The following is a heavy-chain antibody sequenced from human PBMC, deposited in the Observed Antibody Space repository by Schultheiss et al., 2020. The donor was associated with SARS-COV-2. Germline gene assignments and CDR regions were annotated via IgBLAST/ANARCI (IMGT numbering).Heavy chain of an antibody. V-gene: IGHV4-59*01. CDR1: GGSFSGYY. CDR2: IYYSGST. J-gene: IGHJ4*02. CDR3: ARDRHIVVVPAATFDY. Sequence: GSLRLSCAVYGGSFSGYYWSWIRQPPGKGLEWIGYIYYSGSTNYNPSLKSRVTISVDTSKNQFSLKLSSVTAADTAVYYCARDRHIVVVPAATFDYWGQGTLVTVSS. D-gene: IGHD2-2*01.